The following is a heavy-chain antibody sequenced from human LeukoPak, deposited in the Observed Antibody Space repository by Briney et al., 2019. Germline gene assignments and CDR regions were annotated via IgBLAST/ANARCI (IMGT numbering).Heavy chain of an antibody. CDR3: ARILRTPNYYDSSGYAFDI. CDR2: IYTSGST. V-gene: IGHV4-4*07. D-gene: IGHD3-22*01. J-gene: IGHJ3*02. CDR1: GGSISSYY. Sequence: KPSETLSLTCTVSGGSISSYYWSWIRQPPGKGLEWIGRIYTSGSTNYNPSLKSRVTMSVDTSKNQFSLKLSSVTAADTAVYYCARILRTPNYYDSSGYAFDIWGQGTMVTVSS.